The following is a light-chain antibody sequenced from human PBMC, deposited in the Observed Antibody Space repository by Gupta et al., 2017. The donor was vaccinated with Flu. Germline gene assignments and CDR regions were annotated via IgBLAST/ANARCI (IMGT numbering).Light chain of an antibody. Sequence: PSSLSASVGDRVTITCRASQDITRYLNWYQQKPGKAPKLLIYDATNLQAGVPSRFSGSASGTEFTLTISSLQPEDLATYYCQQYAILPLTYGGGTRVDLK. V-gene: IGKV1-33*01. CDR2: DAT. J-gene: IGKJ4*01. CDR1: QDITRY. CDR3: QQYAILPLT.